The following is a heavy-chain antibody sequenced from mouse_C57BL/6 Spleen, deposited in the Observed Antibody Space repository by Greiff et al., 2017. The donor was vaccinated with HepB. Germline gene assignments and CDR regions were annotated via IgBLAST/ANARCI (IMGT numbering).Heavy chain of an antibody. Sequence: EVQLVESGGGLVKPGGSLKLSCAASGFTFSSYAMSWVRQTPEKRLEWVATISDGGSYTYYPDNVKGRFTISRDNAKNNLYLQMSHLKSEDTAMYYCASYSNWFAYWGQGTLVTVSA. CDR2: ISDGGSYT. CDR3: ASYSNWFAY. V-gene: IGHV5-4*01. J-gene: IGHJ3*01. D-gene: IGHD2-5*01. CDR1: GFTFSSYA.